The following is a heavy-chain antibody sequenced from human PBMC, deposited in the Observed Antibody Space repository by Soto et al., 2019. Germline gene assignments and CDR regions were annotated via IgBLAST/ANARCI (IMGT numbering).Heavy chain of an antibody. D-gene: IGHD3-10*01. V-gene: IGHV3-48*01. CDR3: ARDDEGGSYCDLGY. Sequence: GSLRLSCAASGFTFSVYSMNWVRQAPGKGLEWVSYIMPGSSHIFYADSVKGRFTISRDNSKNTLYLQMNSLRTEDTAVYYCARDDEGGSYCDLGYWGQGTLVTVSS. J-gene: IGHJ4*02. CDR1: GFTFSVYS. CDR2: IMPGSSHI.